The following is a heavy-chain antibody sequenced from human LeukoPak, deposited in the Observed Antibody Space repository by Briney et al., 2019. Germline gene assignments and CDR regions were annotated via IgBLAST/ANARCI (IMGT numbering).Heavy chain of an antibody. CDR2: INPSGGST. D-gene: IGHD3-22*01. V-gene: IGHV1-46*01. CDR3: ARVGDSSGYHHDAFDI. Sequence: GASVKVSCKASGYTFTSYYMHWVRQAPGQGLEWMGIINPSGGSTSYAQKFQGRVTMTRDTSTSIVYMELSSLRSEDTAVYYCARVGDSSGYHHDAFDIWGQGTMVTVSS. J-gene: IGHJ3*02. CDR1: GYTFTSYY.